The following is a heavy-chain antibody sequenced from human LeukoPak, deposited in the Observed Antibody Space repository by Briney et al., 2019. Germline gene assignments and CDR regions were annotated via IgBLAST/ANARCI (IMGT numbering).Heavy chain of an antibody. CDR1: GYTFTDYN. CDR2: ISAYNGNT. V-gene: IGHV1-18*04. D-gene: IGHD3-22*01. J-gene: IGHJ4*02. CDR3: ARDIQPYYYDSSGYFYYFDY. Sequence: ASVKVSCKASGYTFTDYNIHWVRQAPGQGLEWMGWISAYNGNTNYAQELQGRVTMTTDTSTSTAYMELRSLRSDDTAVYYCARDIQPYYYDSSGYFYYFDYWGQGTLVTVSS.